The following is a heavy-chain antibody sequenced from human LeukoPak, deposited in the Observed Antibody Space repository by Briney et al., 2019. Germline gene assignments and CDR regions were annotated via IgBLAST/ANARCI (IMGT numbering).Heavy chain of an antibody. D-gene: IGHD4-17*01. CDR1: GLTFSSYA. J-gene: IGHJ4*02. Sequence: GGSLRLSCAASGLTFSSYAMSWVRQAPGKGLEWVSAISGSGGSTYYADSVKGRFTISRDNSKNTLYLQMNSLRAEDTAVYYCAKCASGPHYGDYNYWGQGTLVTVSS. CDR3: AKCASGPHYGDYNY. CDR2: ISGSGGST. V-gene: IGHV3-23*01.